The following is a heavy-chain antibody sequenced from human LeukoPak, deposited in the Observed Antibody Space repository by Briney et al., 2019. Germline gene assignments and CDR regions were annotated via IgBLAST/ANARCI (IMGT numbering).Heavy chain of an antibody. J-gene: IGHJ4*02. CDR1: GGSISSYY. V-gene: IGHV4-59*01. D-gene: IGHD3-16*01. CDR2: IYYSGST. Sequence: PSETLSPTCTVSGGSISSYYWSWIRQPPGKGLEWIGYIYYSGSTNYNPSLKSRVTISADTSKNQFSLKLNSLTTADTAVYYCTGGAGWLIDYWGQGILVTVSS. CDR3: TGGAGWLIDY.